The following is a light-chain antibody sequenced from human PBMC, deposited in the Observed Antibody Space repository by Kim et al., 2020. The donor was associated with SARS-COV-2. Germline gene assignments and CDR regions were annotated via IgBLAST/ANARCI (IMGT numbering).Light chain of an antibody. CDR3: QQYADYPLT. CDR2: GAS. V-gene: IGKV1-16*01. Sequence: SASIGDRVAITCRASQGIRNYLAWFQKKPGQAPKSLIYGASNLHSGVPARFSGSGSGTDFTLTISSLQPEDFATYYCQQYADYPLTFGGGTKVEI. J-gene: IGKJ4*01. CDR1: QGIRNY.